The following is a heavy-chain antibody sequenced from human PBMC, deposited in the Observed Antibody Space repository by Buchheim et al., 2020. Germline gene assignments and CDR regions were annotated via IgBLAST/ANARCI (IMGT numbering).Heavy chain of an antibody. Sequence: QVQLVQSGAEVKKPGASVKVSCKASGYTFTSYDINWVRQATGQGLEWMGWMNPNSGNTGYAQKFQGRGTMNRNTSISTAHMELSSLRSEDTAVYYCARGGYCSGGSCYSPSLYYYGMDVWGQGTT. CDR1: GYTFTSYD. V-gene: IGHV1-8*01. D-gene: IGHD2-15*01. CDR2: MNPNSGNT. J-gene: IGHJ6*02. CDR3: ARGGYCSGGSCYSPSLYYYGMDV.